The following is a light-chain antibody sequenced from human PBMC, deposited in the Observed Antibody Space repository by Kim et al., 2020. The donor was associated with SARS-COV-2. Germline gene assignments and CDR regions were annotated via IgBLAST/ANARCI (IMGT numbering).Light chain of an antibody. Sequence: ASVRDTVTITCRASQSIISYLIWYQQHPGKAPKLLIYAASSLQSGVPSRFSGSGSGTDFTLTISSLQPEDFATYYCQQSYSTPRTFGQGTKVDIK. J-gene: IGKJ1*01. CDR3: QQSYSTPRT. CDR2: AAS. CDR1: QSIISY. V-gene: IGKV1-39*01.